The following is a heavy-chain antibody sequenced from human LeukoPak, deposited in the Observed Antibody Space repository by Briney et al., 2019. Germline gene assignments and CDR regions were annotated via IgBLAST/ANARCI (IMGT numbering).Heavy chain of an antibody. CDR3: ARVANTGYCSSTSCYDDAFDI. Sequence: ASVKVSCKASGYTFTRYYMHWVRQAPGQGLEWMGWINPNSGGTNYAQKFQGWVTMTRDTSISTAYMELSRLRSDDTAVYYCARVANTGYCSSTSCYDDAFDIWGQGTMVTVSS. V-gene: IGHV1-2*04. CDR2: INPNSGGT. J-gene: IGHJ3*02. CDR1: GYTFTRYY. D-gene: IGHD2-2*01.